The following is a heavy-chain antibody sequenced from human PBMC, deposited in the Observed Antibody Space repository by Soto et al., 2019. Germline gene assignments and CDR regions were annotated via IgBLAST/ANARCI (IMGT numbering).Heavy chain of an antibody. Sequence: QVQLQESGPGLVKPSETLSLTCAVSGDSISSYYCMWIRQPPGKGLESIGYLYYGRSANYNPSLKMRVTLAVDTSTNQCSLTLSSMTSADTAGYYCALRSMAVVPEYWGQGTLVTVSS. V-gene: IGHV4-59*01. D-gene: IGHD3-22*01. CDR1: GDSISSYY. CDR3: ALRSMAVVPEY. CDR2: LYYGRSA. J-gene: IGHJ4*02.